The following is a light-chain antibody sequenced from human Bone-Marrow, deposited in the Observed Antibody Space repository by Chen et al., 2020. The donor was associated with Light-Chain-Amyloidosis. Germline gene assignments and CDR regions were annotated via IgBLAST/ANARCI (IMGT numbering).Light chain of an antibody. V-gene: IGKV3-20*01. Sequence: EIVLTQSPGTLSLSPGEGANLSCRASQTISSNYLTWYQQKFGQAPRLLIYGSSSRATGIPDRFTGSGSGTDFTLTINRLEHEDFAMYYCQRYGTSPLTFGGGTKVEIK. J-gene: IGKJ4*01. CDR1: QTISSNY. CDR3: QRYGTSPLT. CDR2: GSS.